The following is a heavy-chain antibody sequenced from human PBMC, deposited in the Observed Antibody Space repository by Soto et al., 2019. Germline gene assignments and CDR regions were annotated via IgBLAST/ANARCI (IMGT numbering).Heavy chain of an antibody. J-gene: IGHJ4*02. CDR2: LSAYSGDT. CDR1: GYTFTNYG. CDR3: ATDLPTKYSSSSGRALY. Sequence: ASVKVSCKSSGYTFTNYGITWVRQAPGQGLELVGWLSAYSGDTNYAPKFQGRVTMTEDTSTDTAYMELSSLRSEDTAVYYCATDLPTKYSSSSGRALYWGQGTLVTVSS. V-gene: IGHV1-18*01. D-gene: IGHD6-6*01.